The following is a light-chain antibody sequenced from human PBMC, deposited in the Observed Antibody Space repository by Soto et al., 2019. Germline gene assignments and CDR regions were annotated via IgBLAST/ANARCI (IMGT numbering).Light chain of an antibody. Sequence: DIQMTQSPSTLSASVGDRVTITCRASQSISSWLAWYQQKPGKAPKLLIYKASSLESGVPSRFSGSGSGTEFTLPISSLQPDDFATYSCQQYNSYPGTFGQGTKV. CDR2: KAS. V-gene: IGKV1-5*03. J-gene: IGKJ1*01. CDR3: QQYNSYPGT. CDR1: QSISSW.